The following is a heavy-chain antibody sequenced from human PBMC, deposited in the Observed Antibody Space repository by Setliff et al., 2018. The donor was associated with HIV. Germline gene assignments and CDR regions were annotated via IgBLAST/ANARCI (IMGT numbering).Heavy chain of an antibody. CDR1: GYTFTGYY. Sequence: ASVKVSCKASGYTFTGYYIHWVRQAPGQGLEWMGWINPSSAGTKYAQKFQDRVTMIRDTSITTACMALSRLTSDDTAVYFCARGINWFAPFDYWGQGTLVTVSS. V-gene: IGHV1-2*02. CDR3: ARGINWFAPFDY. J-gene: IGHJ4*01. D-gene: IGHD1-1*01. CDR2: INPSSAGT.